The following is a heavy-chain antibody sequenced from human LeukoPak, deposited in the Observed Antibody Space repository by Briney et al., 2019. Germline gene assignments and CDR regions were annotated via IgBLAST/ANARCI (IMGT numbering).Heavy chain of an antibody. CDR3: AKGDDSSGYYFNYFDF. D-gene: IGHD3-22*01. J-gene: IGHJ4*02. CDR1: GFTFCTYA. V-gene: IGHV3-30*18. Sequence: GGSLRLSSAVSGFTFCTYAMHWVRQAPGKGLEWVAVVSYDGSLKYYADSVKGRFTISRDNSKNTLYLQMNSLRAEDTAVYYCAKGDDSSGYYFNYFDFWGQGTLVTVSS. CDR2: VSYDGSLK.